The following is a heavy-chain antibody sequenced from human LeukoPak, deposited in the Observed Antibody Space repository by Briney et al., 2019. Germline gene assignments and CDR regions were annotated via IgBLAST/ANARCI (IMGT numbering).Heavy chain of an antibody. CDR2: IWYDASNK. CDR3: ARDFSGSFTLDP. CDR1: GFTFSSYG. V-gene: IGHV3-33*01. Sequence: GRSLRLSCAASGFTFSSYGMHWVRQAPGKGLEWVAVIWYDASNKYYADSVKGRFTISRDNSKNTLYLQMNSLRAEDTAVYYCARDFSGSFTLDPWGQGTLVTVSS. J-gene: IGHJ5*02. D-gene: IGHD1-26*01.